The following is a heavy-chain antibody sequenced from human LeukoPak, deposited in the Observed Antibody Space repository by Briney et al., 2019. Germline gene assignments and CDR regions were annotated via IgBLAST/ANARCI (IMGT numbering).Heavy chain of an antibody. J-gene: IGHJ5*02. CDR1: GFTFSSYA. V-gene: IGHV3-23*01. CDR2: ISGSGGST. CDR3: AKGSGWYSFGSSWFDP. D-gene: IGHD6-19*01. Sequence: SGGSLRLSCAASGFTFSSYAMSWVRQAPGKGLEWVSAISGSGGSTYYADSVKGRFTISRDNSKNTLYLQMNSLRAEDTAVYYCAKGSGWYSFGSSWFDPWGQGTLVTVSS.